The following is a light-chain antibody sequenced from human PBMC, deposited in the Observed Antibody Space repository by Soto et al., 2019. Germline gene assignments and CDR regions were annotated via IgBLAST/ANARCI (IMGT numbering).Light chain of an antibody. CDR1: SSDVGSHNL. J-gene: IGLJ3*02. V-gene: IGLV2-23*03. CDR2: EGS. Sequence: QSALTQPASVSGSPGQSITISCTGTSSDVGSHNLVSWYQQLPGKAPKLMIYEGSNRPSGVSNRFSGSKSGNTASLTISGLQAEDEADYYCCSYAGSSTFWVFGGGTKLTVL. CDR3: CSYAGSSTFWV.